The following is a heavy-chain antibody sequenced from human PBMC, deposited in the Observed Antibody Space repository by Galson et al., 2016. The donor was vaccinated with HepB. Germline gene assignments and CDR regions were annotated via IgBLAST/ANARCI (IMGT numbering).Heavy chain of an antibody. V-gene: IGHV3-73*01. CDR3: HRPMRSILPDEALDI. Sequence: SLRLSCAGSEFTFSDSAMHWVRQAPGKGLEWVGRIRSKIRNYATTYAASVKGRFTFSRDDSKNVAYLQMHGLKSDDTAMYFCHRPMRSILPDEALDIWGQGTMVVVSS. J-gene: IGHJ3*02. D-gene: IGHD3-3*01. CDR1: EFTFSDSA. CDR2: IRSKIRNYAT.